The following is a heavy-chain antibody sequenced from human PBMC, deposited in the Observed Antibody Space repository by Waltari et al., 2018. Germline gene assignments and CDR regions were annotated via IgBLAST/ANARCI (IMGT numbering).Heavy chain of an antibody. CDR2: IKEDGSEE. D-gene: IGHD6-19*01. CDR1: GFTLSNYW. CDR3: ARDLYSTGSHDY. V-gene: IGHV3-7*01. J-gene: IGHJ4*02. Sequence: EVQLVESGGGLVQPGGSLRLSCAASGFTLSNYWMTWVRQAPGKGLEWVANIKEDGSEEYYVDAVKGRFTISRDNAKNSLYLQMNSLTAEDTAVYSCARDLYSTGSHDYWGQGTLVTVSS.